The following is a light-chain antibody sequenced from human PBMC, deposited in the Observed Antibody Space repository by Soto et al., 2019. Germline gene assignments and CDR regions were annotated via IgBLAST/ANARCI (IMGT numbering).Light chain of an antibody. CDR1: QSARSSY. V-gene: IGKV3-20*01. CDR2: VAS. Sequence: EIALTQSPGTLSLSPGERATLSCRGSQSARSSYLAWYQQKPGQAPRLLIYVASSRATGIPDRFSGSGSGTDFTLTISSLQSEDFAVYYCQQYNKWPLTFGPGTKVDIK. CDR3: QQYNKWPLT. J-gene: IGKJ3*01.